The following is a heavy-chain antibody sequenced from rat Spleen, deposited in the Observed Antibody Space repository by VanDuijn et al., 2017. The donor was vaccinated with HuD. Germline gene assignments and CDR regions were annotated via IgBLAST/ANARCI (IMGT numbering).Heavy chain of an antibody. CDR2: ITNTGGST. J-gene: IGHJ2*01. D-gene: IGHD1-1*01. V-gene: IGHV5-31*01. Sequence: EVQLVESGGGLVQPGRSLNLSCVASGFTFNNYWMTWIRQAPGKGLEWVASITNTGGSTYYPDSVKGRFTISRDNAKSTLYLQMNSLRSEDTATYYCTRVRIYYYSGECFDYWGQGVMVTVSS. CDR1: GFTFNNYW. CDR3: TRVRIYYYSGECFDY.